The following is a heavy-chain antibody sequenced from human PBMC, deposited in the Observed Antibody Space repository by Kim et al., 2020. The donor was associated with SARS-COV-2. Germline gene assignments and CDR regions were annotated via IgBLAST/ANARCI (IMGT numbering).Heavy chain of an antibody. Sequence: IYYAGSVKGRFTISRDNAQNSLFLQMNSLRDEDTAVYYCARGVNWAFDMWGQGTMVTVSS. J-gene: IGHJ3*02. V-gene: IGHV3-48*02. CDR3: ARGVNWAFDM. CDR2: I.